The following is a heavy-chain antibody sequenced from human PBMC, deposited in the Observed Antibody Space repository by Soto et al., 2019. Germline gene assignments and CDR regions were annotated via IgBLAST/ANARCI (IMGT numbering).Heavy chain of an antibody. V-gene: IGHV4-34*01. J-gene: IGHJ4*02. CDR3: ATTVTTAPFDY. CDR2: INHSGST. CDR1: GGSFSGYY. D-gene: IGHD4-17*01. Sequence: QVQLQQWGAGLLKPSETLSLTCAVYGGSFSGYYWSWIRQPPGKGLEWIGEINHSGSTNYNPSLKSRVTISVDTSKNQFSLKLSSVTAADTAVYYRATTVTTAPFDYWGQGTLVTVSS.